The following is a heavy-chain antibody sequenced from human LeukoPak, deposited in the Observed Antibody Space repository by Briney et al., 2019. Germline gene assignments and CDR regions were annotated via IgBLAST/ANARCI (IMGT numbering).Heavy chain of an antibody. CDR2: ISGSGGSGSGLNT. CDR1: GFTFSSYA. J-gene: IGHJ4*02. Sequence: GGSLRLSCAASGFTFSSYAMSWVRQAPGKGLEWVSAISGSGGSGSGLNTYYADSVKGRFTISRDNSKNTLYLQMNSLRAEDTAMYYCARYSGSRHTLDYWGQGILVTVSS. D-gene: IGHD1-26*01. V-gene: IGHV3-23*01. CDR3: ARYSGSRHTLDY.